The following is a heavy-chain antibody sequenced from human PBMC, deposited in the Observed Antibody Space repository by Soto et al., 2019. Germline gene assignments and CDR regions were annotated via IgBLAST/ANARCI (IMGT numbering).Heavy chain of an antibody. J-gene: IGHJ6*02. V-gene: IGHV3-48*02. D-gene: IGHD6-19*01. Sequence: EVQLVESGGGLVQPGGSLRLSCAASGFTFSSYSMNWVRQAPGKGLEWVSYISSSSSTIYYADSVKGRFTISRDNANNSIYVHRNTLRDEDTAVYYCARDVHQWLELRNWAGGPYGMEVWGQGTPVTVCS. CDR3: ARDVHQWLELRNWAGGPYGMEV. CDR1: GFTFSSYS. CDR2: ISSSSSTI.